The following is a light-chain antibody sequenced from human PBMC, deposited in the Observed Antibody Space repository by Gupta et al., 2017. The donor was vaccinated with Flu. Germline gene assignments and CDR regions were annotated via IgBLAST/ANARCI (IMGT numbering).Light chain of an antibody. Sequence: EIVLTQSPGTLSLSPGERATLSCRASQSVRGDYLAWYQLKPGQAPRLLIYDASTPASGIPHRFSGSVSGTDFTLTISRLEPEDFAVYYCQQDGGSQWTFGQGTKVEIK. V-gene: IGKV3-20*01. CDR2: DAS. CDR3: QQDGGSQWT. CDR1: QSVRGDY. J-gene: IGKJ1*01.